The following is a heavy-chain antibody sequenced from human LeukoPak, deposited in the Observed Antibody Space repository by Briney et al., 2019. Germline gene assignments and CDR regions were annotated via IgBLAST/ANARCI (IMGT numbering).Heavy chain of an antibody. V-gene: IGHV1-8*01. J-gene: IGHJ3*02. CDR2: MNPNSGNT. Sequence: ASVKVSCKASGYTFTSYDINWVRQATGQGLEWMGWMNPNSGNTGYAQKFQGGVTMTRNTSISTAYMELSSLRSEDTAVYYCASPIMTTATGAFDIWGQGTMVTVSS. CDR1: GYTFTSYD. D-gene: IGHD4-17*01. CDR3: ASPIMTTATGAFDI.